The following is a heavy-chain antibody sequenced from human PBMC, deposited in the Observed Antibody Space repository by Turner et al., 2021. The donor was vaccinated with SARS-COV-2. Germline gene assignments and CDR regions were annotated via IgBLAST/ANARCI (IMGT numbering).Heavy chain of an antibody. CDR1: GYTFTIYG. CDR2: ISAYKGNT. Sequence: QVQLVQSGAEVKKPGASVKVSCKASGYTFTIYGISWVRQAPGQGLEWMGWISAYKGNTNYAQKLQGRVTMTTDTSTSTAYMELRSLRSDDTAVYYCARDLEVRFGEFPLDYWGQGTLVTVSS. V-gene: IGHV1-18*01. D-gene: IGHD3-10*01. J-gene: IGHJ4*02. CDR3: ARDLEVRFGEFPLDY.